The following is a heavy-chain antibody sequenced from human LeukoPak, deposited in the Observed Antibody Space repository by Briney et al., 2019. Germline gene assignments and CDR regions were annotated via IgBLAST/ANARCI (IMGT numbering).Heavy chain of an antibody. J-gene: IGHJ4*02. Sequence: GGSLRLSCAASGFTFSSYGMHWVRQAPGKGLEWVAVISYDGSNKYYADSVKGRLTISRDNSKNTLYLQMNSLRAEDTAVYYCAKLSGRAVAGTLGYWGQGTLVTVSS. CDR1: GFTFSSYG. CDR2: ISYDGSNK. CDR3: AKLSGRAVAGTLGY. V-gene: IGHV3-30*18. D-gene: IGHD6-19*01.